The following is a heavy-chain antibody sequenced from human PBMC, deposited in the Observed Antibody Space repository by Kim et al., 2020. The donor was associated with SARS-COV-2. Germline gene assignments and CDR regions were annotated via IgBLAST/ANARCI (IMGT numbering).Heavy chain of an antibody. CDR3: ARQGASLWFGELTTDYGMDV. V-gene: IGHV5-51*01. CDR2: IYPGDSDT. J-gene: IGHJ6*02. Sequence: GESLKISCKGSGYSFTSYWIGWVRQMPGKGLEWMGIIYPGDSDTRYSPSFQGQVTISADKSISTAYLQWSSLKASDTAMYYCARQGASLWFGELTTDYGMDVWGQGTTVTVSS. CDR1: GYSFTSYW. D-gene: IGHD3-10*01.